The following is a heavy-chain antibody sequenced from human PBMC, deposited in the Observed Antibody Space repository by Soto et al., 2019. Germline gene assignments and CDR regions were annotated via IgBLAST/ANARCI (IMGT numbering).Heavy chain of an antibody. J-gene: IGHJ5*02. CDR1: GCSFTSYW. V-gene: IGHV5-51*01. CDR2: IYPGDSDT. Sequence: PGESLKISCKGSGCSFTSYWIVWVRQMPGKGLEWMGIIYPGDSDTRYSPSLQGQVTISADKSISTAYLQWSSLKASDTAMYYCARAATMIVASCWFDPWGQGTLVTVSS. D-gene: IGHD3-22*01. CDR3: ARAATMIVASCWFDP.